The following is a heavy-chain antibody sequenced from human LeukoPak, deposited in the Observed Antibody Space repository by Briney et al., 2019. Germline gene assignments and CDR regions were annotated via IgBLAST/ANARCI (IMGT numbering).Heavy chain of an antibody. CDR2: INHSGGT. CDR3: ATNPNEDIVVVPAGRN. CDR1: GGSFSGYY. Sequence: SETLSLTCAVYGGSFSGYYWSWIRQPPGKGLEWIGEINHSGGTNYNPSLKSRVTISVDTSKNQFSLKLSSVTAADTALYYCATNPNEDIVVVPAGRNWGQGTLVTVSS. D-gene: IGHD2-2*01. V-gene: IGHV4-34*01. J-gene: IGHJ4*02.